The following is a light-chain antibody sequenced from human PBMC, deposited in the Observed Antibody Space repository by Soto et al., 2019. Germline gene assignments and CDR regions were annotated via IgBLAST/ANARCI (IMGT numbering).Light chain of an antibody. J-gene: IGKJ1*01. V-gene: IGKV1-5*01. CDR1: QSISSW. CDR3: QQYNSYSWT. CDR2: DAS. Sequence: DIQMTQSPSTLSASVGDRVTITCGASQSISSWLAWYQQKPGKAPKLLIYDASSLESGVPSRFSGSGSGTEFTLTISSLQPDDFATYYCQQYNSYSWTFGQGTKA.